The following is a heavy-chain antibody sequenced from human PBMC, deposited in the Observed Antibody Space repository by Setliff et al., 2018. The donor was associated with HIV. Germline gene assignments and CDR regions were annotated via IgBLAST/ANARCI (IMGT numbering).Heavy chain of an antibody. Sequence: GGSLRLSCAASRFTFNNYGMHWVRQAPGKGLEWVAVIWSDGSNKFYADSVKGRFTIPRDNSKNTLYLQMNSLRVEDTAVYYCAKEVTADYPPGDGMDVWGQGTAVTVSS. V-gene: IGHV3-33*06. CDR1: RFTFNNYG. J-gene: IGHJ6*02. CDR3: AKEVTADYPPGDGMDV. D-gene: IGHD4-17*01. CDR2: IWSDGSNK.